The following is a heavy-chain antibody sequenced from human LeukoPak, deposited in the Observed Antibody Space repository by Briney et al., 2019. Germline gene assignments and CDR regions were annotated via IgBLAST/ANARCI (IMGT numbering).Heavy chain of an antibody. CDR1: GDSMKSYY. Sequence: SETLSLTCTVSGDSMKSYYWTWIRQPPGKGLEWIGYIYYTGSTNYNPSFKSRVTISVDTSKNQFSLKLSSVTPADTAVYYCAKEREYCSSGSCHYDLDVWGQGTTVTVSS. CDR3: AKEREYCSSGSCHYDLDV. J-gene: IGHJ6*02. CDR2: IYYTGST. V-gene: IGHV4-59*01. D-gene: IGHD2-15*01.